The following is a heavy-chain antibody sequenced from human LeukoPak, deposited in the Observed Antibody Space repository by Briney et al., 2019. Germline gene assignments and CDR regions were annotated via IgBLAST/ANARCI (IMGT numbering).Heavy chain of an antibody. CDR3: AKEIVGATTYGAFDI. Sequence: GGSLRLSCAASGFTVSSNYMSWVRQAPGKGLEWVSVIYSDGSTYHADSVKGRFTVSRDTSKSTLYLQMNSLRAEDTAVYYCAKEIVGATTYGAFDIWGQGTMVTVSS. V-gene: IGHV3-53*01. CDR1: GFTVSSNY. J-gene: IGHJ3*02. D-gene: IGHD1-26*01. CDR2: IYSDGST.